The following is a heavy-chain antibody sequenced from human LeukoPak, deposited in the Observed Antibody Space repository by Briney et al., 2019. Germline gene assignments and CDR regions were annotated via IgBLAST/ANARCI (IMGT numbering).Heavy chain of an antibody. CDR3: AGANDYGGVFDY. CDR1: GGSFSGYY. J-gene: IGHJ4*02. V-gene: IGHV4-34*01. D-gene: IGHD4-23*01. Sequence: PSETLSLTCAVYGGSFSGYYWSWIRQPPGKGLEWIGEINHSGSTNYNPSLKSRVTISIDTSKNQFSLKVSSVTAADTAVYYCAGANDYGGVFDYWGQGTLVTVSS. CDR2: INHSGST.